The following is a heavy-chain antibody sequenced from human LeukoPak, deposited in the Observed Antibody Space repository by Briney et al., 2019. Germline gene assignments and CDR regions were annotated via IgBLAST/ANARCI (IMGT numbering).Heavy chain of an antibody. CDR1: GFTFSSYS. D-gene: IGHD3-10*01. Sequence: PGGSLRLSCAASGFTFSSYSMNWVRQAPGKGLEWVSSISSSSSYIYYADSVKGRFAISRDNAKNSLYLQMNSLRAEDTAVYYCARSQGEARFTYYFDYWGQGTLVTVSS. CDR3: ARSQGEARFTYYFDY. V-gene: IGHV3-21*04. CDR2: ISSSSSYI. J-gene: IGHJ4*02.